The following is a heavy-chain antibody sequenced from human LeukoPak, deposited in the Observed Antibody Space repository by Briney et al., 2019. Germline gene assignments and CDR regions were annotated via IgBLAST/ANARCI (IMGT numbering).Heavy chain of an antibody. D-gene: IGHD2-21*01. CDR3: ANGAHPDSSHYYFDY. V-gene: IGHV3-23*01. J-gene: IGHJ4*02. CDR1: GFTFNKYG. Sequence: GGSLRLSCAASGFTFNKYGMSWVRQAPGKGLEWVSAITGRGVRTYNGDSVKGRFTISRDSSKNTVYLQMNNLRVEDTAVYYCANGAHPDSSHYYFDYWGQGALVTVSS. CDR2: ITGRGVRT.